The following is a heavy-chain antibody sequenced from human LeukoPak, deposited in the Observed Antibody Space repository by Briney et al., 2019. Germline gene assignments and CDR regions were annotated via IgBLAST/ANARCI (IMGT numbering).Heavy chain of an antibody. J-gene: IGHJ6*02. Sequence: ASVKVSCKASGYTFTSYDINWVRQATGQVLEWMGWMNPNSGNTGYAQKFQGRVTMTRNTSISTAYMELSSLRSEDTAVYYCARDWGYSSSWYIGYYYYGMDVWGQGTTVTVSS. V-gene: IGHV1-8*01. D-gene: IGHD6-13*01. CDR1: GYTFTSYD. CDR3: ARDWGYSSSWYIGYYYYGMDV. CDR2: MNPNSGNT.